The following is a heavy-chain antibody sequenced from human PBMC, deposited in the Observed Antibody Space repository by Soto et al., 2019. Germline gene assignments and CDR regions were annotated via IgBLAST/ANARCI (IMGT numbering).Heavy chain of an antibody. V-gene: IGHV3-23*01. D-gene: IGHD3-9*01. CDR1: GFTPTTTP. CDR2: ISGTASRT. J-gene: IGHJ4*02. CDR3: ATSFRYFDN. Sequence: PGGTLRLSCAGSGFTPTTTPLSWVRQPPGTRLEWVTTISGTASRTYYVDSVKGRFFISRDNSQNTVTLQMNNLTLDDTAVYYCATSFRYFDNWGQGTRVTVSS.